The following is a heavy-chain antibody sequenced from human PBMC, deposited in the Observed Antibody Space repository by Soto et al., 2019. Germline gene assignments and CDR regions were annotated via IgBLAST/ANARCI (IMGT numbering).Heavy chain of an antibody. CDR3: AGNGYGYYYCGMDG. D-gene: IGHD5-18*01. V-gene: IGHV4-59*01. CDR2: IYYSGST. Sequence: SETLSLTCTVSGGSISSYYWSWIRQPPGKGLEWIGYIYYSGSTNYNPSLKSRVTISVDTSKNQFSLKLSSVTAADTAVYCCAGNGYGYYYCGMDGWGQVTTVTV. J-gene: IGHJ6*02. CDR1: GGSISSYY.